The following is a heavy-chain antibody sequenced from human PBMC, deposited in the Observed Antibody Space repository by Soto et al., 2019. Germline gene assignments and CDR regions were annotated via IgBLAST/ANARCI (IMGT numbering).Heavy chain of an antibody. CDR3: ARVGTYDSSGYYDDAFDI. CDR2: IYYSGST. Sequence: SETLSLTCTVSGGSISSGDYYWSWIRQPPGKGLEWIGYIYYSGSTNYNPSLKSRVTISVDTSKNQFSLKLSSVTAADTAVYYCARVGTYDSSGYYDDAFDIWGQGTMVTVSS. V-gene: IGHV4-61*08. J-gene: IGHJ3*02. CDR1: GGSISSGDYY. D-gene: IGHD3-22*01.